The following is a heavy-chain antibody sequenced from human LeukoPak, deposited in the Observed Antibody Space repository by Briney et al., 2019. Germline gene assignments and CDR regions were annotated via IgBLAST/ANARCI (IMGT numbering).Heavy chain of an antibody. Sequence: GGSLRLSCAASGFTFSSYAMSWVRQAPGKGLEWVSLISGDGGTTYYADSVKGRFTISRDNSKNTLYLQMSSLRAEDTAVYYCVKGRVYYYDSSGYYRGPFDYWGQGTLVTVSS. CDR3: VKGRVYYYDSSGYYRGPFDY. J-gene: IGHJ4*02. CDR1: GFTFSSYA. V-gene: IGHV3-23*01. CDR2: ISGDGGTT. D-gene: IGHD3-22*01.